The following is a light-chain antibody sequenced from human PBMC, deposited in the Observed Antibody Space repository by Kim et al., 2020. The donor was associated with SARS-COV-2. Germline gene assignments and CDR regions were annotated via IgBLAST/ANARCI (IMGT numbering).Light chain of an antibody. CDR2: AAS. V-gene: IGKV1D-16*01. Sequence: DIQMTQSPASLPASVGERVTITCRASQDINIWLAWYQQRPGKAPKSLIYAASNLQTGVPGRFSGSGSGTEFTLTIRSLQPEDFATYYCQQDVSYPNTFGQGTPLEIK. J-gene: IGKJ5*01. CDR3: QQDVSYPNT. CDR1: QDINIW.